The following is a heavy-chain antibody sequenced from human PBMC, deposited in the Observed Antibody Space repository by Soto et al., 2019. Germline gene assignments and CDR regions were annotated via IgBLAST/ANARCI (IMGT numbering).Heavy chain of an antibody. Sequence: QITLKESGPTLVKPTQTLTLTCTFSGFSLSTSGVGVGWICQPPGKALEWLTFIYWDDDKRNSPFLKSRLTIAKYTSTNHVVLNMTYMEPVDTATYYCALLLVAGITYYFDSWGQGPLVTVSS. J-gene: IGHJ4*02. CDR2: IYWDDDK. V-gene: IGHV2-5*02. CDR3: ALLLVAGITYYFDS. CDR1: GFSLSTSGVG. D-gene: IGHD3-16*01.